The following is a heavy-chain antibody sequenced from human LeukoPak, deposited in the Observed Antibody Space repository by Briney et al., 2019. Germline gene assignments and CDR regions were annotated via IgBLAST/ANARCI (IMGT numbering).Heavy chain of an antibody. D-gene: IGHD3-22*01. CDR2: IYTSGST. Sequence: SETLSLTCTVSGGSISSSSYYWSWIRQPAGKGLEWIGRIYTSGSTNYNPSLKSRVTMSVDTSKNQFSLKLSSVTAADTAVYYCAREGGGYSFGYWGQGTLVTVSS. V-gene: IGHV4-61*02. CDR1: GGSISSSSYY. CDR3: AREGGGYSFGY. J-gene: IGHJ4*02.